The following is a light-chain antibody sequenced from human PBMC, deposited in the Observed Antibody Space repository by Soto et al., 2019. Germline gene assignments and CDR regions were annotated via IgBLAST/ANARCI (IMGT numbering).Light chain of an antibody. CDR2: DVS. Sequence: QSVLTQPASVSGSPGQSITISCTGASSDVGGFDHVSWYQQHPGKVPRLLIYDVSSRPSGVSDRFSGSKSGNTASLTISGLQAEDEADYYCNSFTTTNTYVFGTSTKVTVL. CDR1: SSDVGGFDH. V-gene: IGLV2-14*03. J-gene: IGLJ1*01. CDR3: NSFTTTNTYV.